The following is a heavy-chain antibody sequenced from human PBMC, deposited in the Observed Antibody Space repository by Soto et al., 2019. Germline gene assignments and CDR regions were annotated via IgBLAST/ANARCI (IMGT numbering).Heavy chain of an antibody. Sequence: PGGSLRLSCVASGFTFSSYSMNWVRQAPGGGLQWVSYISSSSRTIYYANSVKGRFTISRDNAKNSLFLQMNSLRDEDTAVYYWARDPDTPLERDFDFWGQGTLVIVS. CDR3: ARDPDTPLERDFDF. V-gene: IGHV3-48*02. CDR1: GFTFSSYS. J-gene: IGHJ4*02. D-gene: IGHD1-1*01. CDR2: ISSSSRTI.